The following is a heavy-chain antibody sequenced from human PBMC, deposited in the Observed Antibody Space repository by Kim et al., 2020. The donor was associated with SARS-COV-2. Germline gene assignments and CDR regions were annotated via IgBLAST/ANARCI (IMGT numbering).Heavy chain of an antibody. Sequence: TRYAQKLQGRVPMTRDTATSTVYLELSSLRSEDTAVYYCARDKGYYYFDYWGQGTLVTVSS. CDR2: T. CDR3: ARDKGYYYFDY. V-gene: IGHV1-46*04. J-gene: IGHJ4*02. D-gene: IGHD1-1*01.